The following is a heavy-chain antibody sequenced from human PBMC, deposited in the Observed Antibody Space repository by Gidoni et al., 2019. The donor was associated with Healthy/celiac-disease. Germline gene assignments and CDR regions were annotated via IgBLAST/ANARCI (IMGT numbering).Heavy chain of an antibody. CDR2: ISGSGGST. D-gene: IGHD3-22*01. V-gene: IGHV3-23*01. CDR1: GFIFSSYA. J-gene: IGHJ4*02. CDR3: ANMNHYDSSGYPDY. Sequence: EVQLLESGGGLVQPGGSLRLSCAASGFIFSSYAMSWVRQAPGKGLEWVSAISGSGGSTYYADYVKGRFTISRDNSKNTLYLQMNSLRAEDTAVYYCANMNHYDSSGYPDYWGQGTLVTVSS.